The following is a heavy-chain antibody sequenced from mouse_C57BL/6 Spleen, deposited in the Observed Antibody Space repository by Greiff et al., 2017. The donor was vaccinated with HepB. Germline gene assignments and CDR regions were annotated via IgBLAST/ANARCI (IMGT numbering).Heavy chain of an antibody. J-gene: IGHJ2*01. V-gene: IGHV1-72*01. CDR3: ARAGTSGTSDY. CDR2: IGPNSGGT. Sequence: VQLQQPGAELVKPGASVKLSCKASGYTFTSYWMHWVKQRPGRGLEWIGRIGPNSGGTKYNEKFKSKATLTVDKPSSTAYMQLSSLTSEDSAVYYCARAGTSGTSDYWGQGTTLTVSS. CDR1: GYTFTSYW. D-gene: IGHD4-1*01.